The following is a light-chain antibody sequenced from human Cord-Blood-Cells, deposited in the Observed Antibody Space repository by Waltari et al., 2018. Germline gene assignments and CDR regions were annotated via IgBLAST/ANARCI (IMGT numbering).Light chain of an antibody. CDR1: SSDVGGSNY. J-gene: IGLJ2*01. Sequence: QSALTQPRSVSGSPGQSVTIPCPRTSSDVGGSNYVPWYQQHPGKAPKPMIYDVSKRPSGVPDRFSGSKSGNTASLTISGLQAEDEADYYCCSYAGSYTRVFGGGTKLTVL. CDR3: CSYAGSYTRV. CDR2: DVS. V-gene: IGLV2-11*01.